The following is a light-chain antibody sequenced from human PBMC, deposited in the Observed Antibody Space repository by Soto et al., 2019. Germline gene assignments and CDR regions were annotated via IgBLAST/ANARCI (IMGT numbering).Light chain of an antibody. J-gene: IGKJ2*01. CDR1: QSVLYSSNNKNY. CDR2: WAS. V-gene: IGKV4-1*01. Sequence: DIVMTQSPDSLAVPLGERATINCKSSQSVLYSSNNKNYLAWYQQKPGQPPKLLIYWASTRESGVPDRFSGSGSGTDFTLTVSSLQAEDVAVYYCQQYYDTLYTFGQGTKLEIK. CDR3: QQYYDTLYT.